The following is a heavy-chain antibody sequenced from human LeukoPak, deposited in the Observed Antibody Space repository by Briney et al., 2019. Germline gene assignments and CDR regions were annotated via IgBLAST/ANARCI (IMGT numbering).Heavy chain of an antibody. CDR2: ISWNSGSI. Sequence: GGSLRLSCAASGFTFDDYAMHWVRQAPGKGLEWVSGISWNSGSIGYADSEKGRFTISRDNAKNSPYLQMNSLRAEDTALYYCAKAGLRQWLVQGVYYFDYWGQGTLVTVSS. V-gene: IGHV3-9*01. D-gene: IGHD6-19*01. CDR3: AKAGLRQWLVQGVYYFDY. CDR1: GFTFDDYA. J-gene: IGHJ4*02.